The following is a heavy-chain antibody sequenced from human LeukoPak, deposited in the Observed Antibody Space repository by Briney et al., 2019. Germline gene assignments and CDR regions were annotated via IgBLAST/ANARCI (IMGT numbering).Heavy chain of an antibody. V-gene: IGHV3-48*03. J-gene: IGHJ6*02. D-gene: IGHD2-21*02. CDR3: ASHVVVTAIEDYYYGMDV. Sequence: GGSLRLSCAASGFTFSSYEVNWVRQAPGKGLEWVSYISSSGSTIYYADSVKGRFTISRDNAKNSLYLQMNSLRAEDTAVYYCASHVVVTAIEDYYYGMDVWGQGTTVTVSS. CDR1: GFTFSSYE. CDR2: ISSSGSTI.